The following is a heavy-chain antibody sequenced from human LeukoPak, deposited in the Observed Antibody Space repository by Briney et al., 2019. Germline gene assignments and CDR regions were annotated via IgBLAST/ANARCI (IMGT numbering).Heavy chain of an antibody. CDR1: GGSISSHY. J-gene: IGHJ3*02. CDR2: IYYSGST. CDR3: ARFGSYDAFDI. D-gene: IGHD2-15*01. V-gene: IGHV4-59*11. Sequence: SETLSLTCTVSGGSISSHYWSWIRQPPGKGLEWIGYIYYSGSTNYNPSLKSRVTISVDTSKNQFSLKLSSVTAADTAVYYCARFGSYDAFDIWSQGTVVTVSS.